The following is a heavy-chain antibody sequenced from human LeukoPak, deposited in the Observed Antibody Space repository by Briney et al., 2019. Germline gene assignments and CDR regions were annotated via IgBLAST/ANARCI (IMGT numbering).Heavy chain of an antibody. D-gene: IGHD3-9*01. CDR2: FYASGTT. V-gene: IGHV4-4*07. CDR1: GGSINNYY. CDR3: ARSALSGFDI. Sequence: SETLSLTCIMSGGSINNYYWSWIRQPAGKGPEWIGRFYASGTTYYTPALNSRAAVSMDMSKNHFSLKLPSVTAADTAVYYCARSALSGFDIWGQGTMVTVSS. J-gene: IGHJ3*02.